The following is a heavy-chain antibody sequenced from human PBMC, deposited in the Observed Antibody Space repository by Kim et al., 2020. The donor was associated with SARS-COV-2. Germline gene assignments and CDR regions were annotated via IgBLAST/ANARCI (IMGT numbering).Heavy chain of an antibody. CDR1: GGSFSGYY. CDR3: ARGRLNIVVVPAAPPCWFDP. J-gene: IGHJ5*02. V-gene: IGHV4-34*01. CDR2: INHSGST. D-gene: IGHD2-2*01. Sequence: SETLSLTCAVYGGSFSGYYWSWIRQPPGKGLEWIGEINHSGSTNYNPSLKSRVTISVDTSKNQFSLKLSSVTAADTAVYYCARGRLNIVVVPAAPPCWFDPWGQGTLVTVSS.